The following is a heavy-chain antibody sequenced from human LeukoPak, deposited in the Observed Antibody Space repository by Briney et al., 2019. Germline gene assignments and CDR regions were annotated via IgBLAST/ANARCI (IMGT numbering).Heavy chain of an antibody. CDR1: ESTDTASY. V-gene: IGHV1-2*02. CDR2: INPNSGGT. CDR3: ARVRIVGYKPYFFDY. D-gene: IGHD5-24*01. Sequence: ASVKVSCKASESTDTASYMIWVTRPPGQGLEWMGWINPNSGGTNYAQKFQGRVTMTRDSSISTAYMELSRLRSDDTAVYYCARVRIVGYKPYFFDYWGQGTLVTVSS. J-gene: IGHJ4*02.